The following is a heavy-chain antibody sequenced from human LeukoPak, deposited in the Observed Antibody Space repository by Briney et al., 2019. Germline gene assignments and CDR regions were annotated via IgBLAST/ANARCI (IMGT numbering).Heavy chain of an antibody. V-gene: IGHV1-46*01. CDR2: INPSGGST. D-gene: IGHD3-3*01. Sequence: GASVKVSCKASGYTFTSYYMHWVRQAPGQGLEWMGIINPSGGSTSYAQKFQGRVTITADESTSTAYMELSSLRSEDTAVYYCARDLEQLDYYYMDVWGKGTTVTVSS. J-gene: IGHJ6*03. CDR3: ARDLEQLDYYYMDV. CDR1: GYTFTSYY.